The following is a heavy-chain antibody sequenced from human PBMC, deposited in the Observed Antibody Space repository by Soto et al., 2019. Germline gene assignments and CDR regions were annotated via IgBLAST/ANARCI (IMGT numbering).Heavy chain of an antibody. D-gene: IGHD6-13*01. V-gene: IGHV4-39*01. CDR2: IYYSGST. Sequence: SETLSLTCTVSGGSISSSSYYWGWIRQPPGKGLEWIGSIYYSGSTYYNPSLKSRVTISVDTSKNQFSLKLSSVTAADTAVYYCARRKTDGSSWWNNWFDPWGQGTLVTVSS. CDR1: GGSISSSSYY. CDR3: ARRKTDGSSWWNNWFDP. J-gene: IGHJ5*02.